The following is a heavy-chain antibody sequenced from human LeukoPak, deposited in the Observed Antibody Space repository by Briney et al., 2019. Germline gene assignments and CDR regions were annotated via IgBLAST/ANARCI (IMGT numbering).Heavy chain of an antibody. CDR3: AKVDGGDYSSSPVPYYNYYMNV. CDR2: ISSSSSLI. J-gene: IGHJ6*03. V-gene: IGHV3-21*01. Sequence: GGSLRLSCAASGFTFSYYSTNWVRQAPGRGLEWVSCISSSSSLIFYSDSVRGRFTIPRDNAKNLLYLHMNSLRVEDTAVYYCAKVDGGDYSSSPVPYYNYYMNVWGKGTTVIVSS. CDR1: GFTFSYYS. D-gene: IGHD6-13*01.